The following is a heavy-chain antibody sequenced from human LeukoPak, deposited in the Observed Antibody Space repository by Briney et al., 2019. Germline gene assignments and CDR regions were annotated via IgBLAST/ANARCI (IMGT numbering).Heavy chain of an antibody. J-gene: IGHJ4*02. CDR1: GFIFSDSA. Sequence: GGSLRLSCAASGFIFSDSALHWVRQASGKGLEWVSRIRSELSGYVTAYAASVKGRLTISRDDSKNTAYLQMNSLETEDTAVYYCTRHLGDDDYGDFNDYWGQGILVTVSS. CDR2: IRSELSGYVT. D-gene: IGHD4-17*01. CDR3: TRHLGDDDYGDFNDY. V-gene: IGHV3-73*01.